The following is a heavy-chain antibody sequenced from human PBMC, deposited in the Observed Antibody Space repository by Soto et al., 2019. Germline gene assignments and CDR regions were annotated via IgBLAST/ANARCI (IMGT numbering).Heavy chain of an antibody. D-gene: IGHD2-15*01. CDR1: GFTFSSYS. J-gene: IGHJ4*02. CDR2: ISSSSSYI. Sequence: GGSLRLSCAASGFTFSSYSMNWVRQAPGKGLEWVSSISSSSSYIYYADSVKGRFTISRDNAKNSLYLQMNSLRAEDTAVYYCARAPLAPAYCSGGSCYGGDYWGQGTLVTVSS. CDR3: ARAPLAPAYCSGGSCYGGDY. V-gene: IGHV3-21*01.